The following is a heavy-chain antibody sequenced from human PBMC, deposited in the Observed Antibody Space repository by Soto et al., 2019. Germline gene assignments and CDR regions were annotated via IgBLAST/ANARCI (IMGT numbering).Heavy chain of an antibody. Sequence: QVQLQESGPGLVKPSETLSLTCTVSGGSISSYYWSWIRQPPGKGLEWIGYIYYSGSTNYNPSLKSRVNISVDTSKNQFPLKLSSGTAADTAVYYCARHPDYDILAGFDYGGQGNLVTVSS. J-gene: IGHJ4*02. CDR1: GGSISSYY. D-gene: IGHD3-9*01. V-gene: IGHV4-59*08. CDR2: IYYSGST. CDR3: ARHPDYDILAGFDY.